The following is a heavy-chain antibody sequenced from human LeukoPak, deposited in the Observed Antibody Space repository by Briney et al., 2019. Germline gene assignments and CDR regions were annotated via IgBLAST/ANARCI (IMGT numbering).Heavy chain of an antibody. J-gene: IGHJ4*02. CDR2: ISGSGAMT. CDR1: GFTLSNHA. D-gene: IGHD3-10*01. V-gene: IGHV3-23*01. Sequence: GGSLRLSCAASGFTLSNHAMIWVRQAPGKGLEWVSSISGSGAMTYYADSVKGRFTISRNNAMDRLYLQMNSLRADDTAVYYCVKDRVDGSGSQFDSWGQGSLVIVSS. CDR3: VKDRVDGSGSQFDS.